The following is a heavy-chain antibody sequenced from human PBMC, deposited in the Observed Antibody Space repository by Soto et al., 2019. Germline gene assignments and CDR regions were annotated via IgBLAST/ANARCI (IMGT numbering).Heavy chain of an antibody. V-gene: IGHV1-69*13. CDR3: ARDSLTKVVTGNYYGMDV. J-gene: IGHJ6*02. CDR2: IIPIFGTA. CDR1: GGTFSSYA. Sequence: SVKVSCKASGGTFSSYAISWVRQAPGQGLEWMGGIIPIFGTANYAQKFQGRVTITADESTSTAYMELSSLRSEDTAVYYCARDSLTKVVTGNYYGMDVWGQGTTVTVSS. D-gene: IGHD4-17*01.